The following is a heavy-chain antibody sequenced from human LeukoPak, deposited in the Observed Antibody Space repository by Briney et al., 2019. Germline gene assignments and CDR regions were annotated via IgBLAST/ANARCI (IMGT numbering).Heavy chain of an antibody. J-gene: IGHJ4*02. D-gene: IGHD3-3*01. CDR3: ARGYDFWSGYTPLDY. V-gene: IGHV4-59*01. CDR2: IYYSGST. CDR1: GGSISSYY. Sequence: PPETLPLTCTVSGGSISSYYWSWIRQPPGKGLEWIGYIYYSGSTNYNPSLKSRVTISVDTSKNQFSLKLSSVTAADTAVYYCARGYDFWSGYTPLDYWGQGTLVTVSS.